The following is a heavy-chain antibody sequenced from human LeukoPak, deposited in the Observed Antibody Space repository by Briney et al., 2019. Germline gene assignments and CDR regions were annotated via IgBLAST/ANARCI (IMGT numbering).Heavy chain of an antibody. CDR2: INAYNGNT. CDR3: ARGRDSSGYFPTPPYYMDV. D-gene: IGHD3-22*01. J-gene: IGHJ6*03. CDR1: GYTFTTYG. Sequence: ASVKVSCKASGYTFTTYGISWVRQAPGQGLEWMGWINAYNGNTNYAQKHQGRVTMTTDTSTSTAYMELRSLRSDDTAVYYCARGRDSSGYFPTPPYYMDVWGKGTTVTVSS. V-gene: IGHV1-18*04.